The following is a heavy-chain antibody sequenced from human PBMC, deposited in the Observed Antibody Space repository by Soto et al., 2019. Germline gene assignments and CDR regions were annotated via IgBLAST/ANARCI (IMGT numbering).Heavy chain of an antibody. V-gene: IGHV3-23*01. CDR2: ISGSGGST. CDR3: AKVLSSGWYFAY. Sequence: GGSPRLSCAASGFTFSSYAMSWVRQAPGKGLEWVSAISGSGGSTYYADSVKGRFTISRDNSKNTLYLQMNSLRAEDTAVYYCAKVLSSGWYFAYWGQGTLVTVSS. J-gene: IGHJ4*02. CDR1: GFTFSSYA. D-gene: IGHD6-19*01.